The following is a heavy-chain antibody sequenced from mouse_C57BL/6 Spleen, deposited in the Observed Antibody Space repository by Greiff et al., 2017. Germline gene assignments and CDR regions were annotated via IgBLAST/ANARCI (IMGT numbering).Heavy chain of an antibody. CDR3: ARRDYGSSRNYFDY. CDR1: GYTFTSYW. D-gene: IGHD1-1*01. J-gene: IGHJ2*01. Sequence: VQLQQSGAELVMPGASVKLSCKASGYTFTSYWMHWVKQRPGQGLEWIGEIDPSDSYTNYNQKFKGKSTLTVDKSSSTAYMQLSSLTSEDSAVYYCARRDYGSSRNYFDYWGQGTTLTVSS. V-gene: IGHV1-69*01. CDR2: IDPSDSYT.